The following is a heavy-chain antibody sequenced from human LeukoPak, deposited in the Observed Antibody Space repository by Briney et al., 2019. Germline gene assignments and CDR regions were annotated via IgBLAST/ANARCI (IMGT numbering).Heavy chain of an antibody. CDR1: GFAFSSYN. D-gene: IGHD6-19*01. CDR2: ISSSSISTI. Sequence: GGSLRLSCAASGFAFSSYNMNWVRQAPGKGLEWVSFISSSSISTIYYADSVKGRFTISRDNSKNTLYLQMNSLRAEDTAVYYCAKVPLSSSGWDREYYFDYWGQGTLVTVSS. V-gene: IGHV3-48*01. J-gene: IGHJ4*02. CDR3: AKVPLSSSGWDREYYFDY.